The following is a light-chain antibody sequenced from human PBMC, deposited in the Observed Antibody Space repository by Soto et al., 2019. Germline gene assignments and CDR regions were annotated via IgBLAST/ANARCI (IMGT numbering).Light chain of an antibody. CDR2: GAS. CDR3: QQYGSSRWT. CDR1: QSVSSSY. V-gene: IGKV3-20*01. Sequence: EIVLTQSPGTLSLSPGERATLSCRASQSVSSSYLAWYQQKPGQAPRLLIYGASSRATGIPDRFSGSGSGTDFTLTIGRLEPEDFAVYYCQQYGSSRWTFGQGTKVDI. J-gene: IGKJ1*01.